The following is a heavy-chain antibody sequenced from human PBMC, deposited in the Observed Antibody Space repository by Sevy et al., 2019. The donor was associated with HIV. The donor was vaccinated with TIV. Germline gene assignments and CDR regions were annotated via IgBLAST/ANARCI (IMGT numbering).Heavy chain of an antibody. CDR1: GFTFSSYG. D-gene: IGHD2-2*03. Sequence: GGSLRLSCAASGFTFSSYGMHWVRQAPGKGLEWVTFIRYDGSNKYYADSVKGRFTISRDNSKNTLYLQMNSLRAEDTAVYYCAKARELDIVVVPAAGYWGQGTLVTVSS. J-gene: IGHJ4*02. V-gene: IGHV3-30*02. CDR2: IRYDGSNK. CDR3: AKARELDIVVVPAAGY.